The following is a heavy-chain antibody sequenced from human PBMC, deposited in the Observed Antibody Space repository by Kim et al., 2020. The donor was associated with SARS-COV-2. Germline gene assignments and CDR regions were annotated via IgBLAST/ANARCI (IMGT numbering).Heavy chain of an antibody. CDR3: AKVGPWKLWLAVAFDY. J-gene: IGHJ4*02. CDR2: ISYDGSDK. D-gene: IGHD5-18*01. V-gene: IGHV3-30*18. Sequence: GGSLRLSCAASGFTFSSYGMHWVRQAPGKGLEWVAVISYDGSDKYYADSVKGRFTISRDNSKNTLYLQMNSLRAEDTAVYYCAKVGPWKLWLAVAFDYWGQGTLVTVSS. CDR1: GFTFSSYG.